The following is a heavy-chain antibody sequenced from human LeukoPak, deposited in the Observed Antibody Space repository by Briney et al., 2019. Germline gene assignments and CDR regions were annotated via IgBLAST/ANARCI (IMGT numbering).Heavy chain of an antibody. CDR2: ISSSSSYI. D-gene: IGHD3-22*01. V-gene: IGHV3-21*06. J-gene: IGHJ4*02. CDR3: ARDSTYYLRYGYFDS. Sequence: PGGSLRLSCAASGFTFSSYSMNWVRQAPGKGLEWVSSISSSSSYIYYADSVKGRFTISRNNANNSVSLQMNNLRAEDTAVYYCARDSTYYLRYGYFDSWGQGILVTVSS. CDR1: GFTFSSYS.